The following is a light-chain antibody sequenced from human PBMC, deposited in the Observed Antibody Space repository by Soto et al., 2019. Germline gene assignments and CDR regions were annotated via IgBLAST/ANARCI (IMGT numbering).Light chain of an antibody. CDR3: QQRSNWPPIT. Sequence: EIVLTQSPATLSLSPGERATLSCRASQSVSRYLAWYQQKPGQAPMLLIYDASNRATGIPARFSGSGSGTYFTLTISSLEPEDFAVYYCQQRSNWPPITFGQGTRLDI. J-gene: IGKJ5*01. CDR2: DAS. CDR1: QSVSRY. V-gene: IGKV3-11*01.